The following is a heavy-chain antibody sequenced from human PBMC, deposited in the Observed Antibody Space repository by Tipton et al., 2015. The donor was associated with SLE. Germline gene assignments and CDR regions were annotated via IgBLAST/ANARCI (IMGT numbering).Heavy chain of an antibody. J-gene: IGHJ4*02. CDR2: LSYDGINK. CDR1: GFSFSKYS. D-gene: IGHD3-22*01. Sequence: SLRLSCTASGFSFSKYSMHWVRQAPGKGLEWVALLSYDGINKDYADSVRGRFTVSRDNAKNSLYLQMDSLRAEDTALYYCARDTDYDSGATTFDSWGQGTLVTVSS. CDR3: ARDTDYDSGATTFDS. V-gene: IGHV3-30*07.